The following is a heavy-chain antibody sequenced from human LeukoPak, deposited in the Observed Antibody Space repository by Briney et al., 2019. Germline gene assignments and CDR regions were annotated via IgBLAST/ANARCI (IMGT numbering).Heavy chain of an antibody. D-gene: IGHD2-2*01. V-gene: IGHV3-73*01. CDR2: IRSKRNNYAT. Sequence: GGSLRLSCAASGFTFSGSVMHWVRHAAGKGLEWVGRIRSKRNNYATAYAASVKGRFTISRDDSKNIVYLHMDSLKTEDTALYYCSRLEDTSPIEVALDIWGQGTVVTVSS. CDR1: GFTFSGSV. J-gene: IGHJ3*02. CDR3: SRLEDTSPIEVALDI.